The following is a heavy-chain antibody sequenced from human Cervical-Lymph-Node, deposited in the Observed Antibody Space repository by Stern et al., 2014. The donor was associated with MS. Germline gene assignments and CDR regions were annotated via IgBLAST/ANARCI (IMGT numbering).Heavy chain of an antibody. CDR1: GTSFTAYL. CDR3: ATWRYSSSWSR. V-gene: IGHV1-2*02. D-gene: IGHD6-13*01. CDR2: INPNSGVT. J-gene: IGHJ4*02. Sequence: QVQLVQSGAEVKKPGASVKVSCKASGTSFTAYLVHWVRPAPGQGLEWMGWINPNSGVTNYAQKFEDRVTMTRDTSISTAYMELSSLISDDTAVYYCATWRYSSSWSRWGQGTLVTVSS.